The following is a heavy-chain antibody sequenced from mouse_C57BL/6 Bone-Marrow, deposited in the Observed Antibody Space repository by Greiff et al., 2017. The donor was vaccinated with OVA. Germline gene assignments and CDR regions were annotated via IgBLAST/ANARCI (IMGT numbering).Heavy chain of an antibody. CDR2: IYPRSGNT. J-gene: IGHJ1*03. V-gene: IGHV1-81*01. CDR1: GYTLTSYG. Sequence: VQLQQSGAELARPGASVKLSCKASGYTLTSYGISWVKQRTGQGLEWIGEIYPRSGNTYYNEKFKGKATLTADKSSSTAYMELRSLTSEDSAVYFWALTQYFDVWGTGTTVTGSS. CDR3: ALTQYFDV. D-gene: IGHD4-1*01.